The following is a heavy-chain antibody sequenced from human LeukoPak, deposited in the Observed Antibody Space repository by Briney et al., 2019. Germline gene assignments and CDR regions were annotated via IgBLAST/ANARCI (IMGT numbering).Heavy chain of an antibody. CDR3: AGSVEMATSIDY. D-gene: IGHD5-24*01. Sequence: SETLSLTCTVSGGSIGSYYWSWIRQPPGKGLEWIGYIYTSGSTNYNPSLKSRVTISVDTSKNQFSLKLSSVTAADTSVYYCAGSVEMATSIDYWGQGTLVTVSS. J-gene: IGHJ4*02. CDR2: IYTSGST. CDR1: GGSIGSYY. V-gene: IGHV4-4*09.